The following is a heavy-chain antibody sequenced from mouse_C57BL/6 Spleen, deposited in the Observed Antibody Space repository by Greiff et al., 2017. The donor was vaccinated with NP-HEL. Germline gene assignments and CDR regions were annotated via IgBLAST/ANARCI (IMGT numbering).Heavy chain of an antibody. J-gene: IGHJ4*01. Sequence: VQLQQSGAELVRPGASVKLSCTASGFNIKDDYMHWVKQRPEQGLEWIGWIDPENGDTEYASKFQGKATITAATSSNTAYLQRSSLTSEDTAVYYCTFYDSNYLYAMDYWGQGTSVTVAS. CDR2: IDPENGDT. CDR1: GFNIKDDY. CDR3: TFYDSNYLYAMDY. D-gene: IGHD2-5*01. V-gene: IGHV14-4*01.